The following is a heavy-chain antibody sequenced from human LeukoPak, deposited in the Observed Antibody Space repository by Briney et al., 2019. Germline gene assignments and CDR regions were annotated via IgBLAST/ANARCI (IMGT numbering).Heavy chain of an antibody. Sequence: ASVKVSCKASGYTFTSYGISWVRQAPGQGLEWMGWISAYNGNTNYAQKLQGRVTMTTDTSTSTAYMELSSLRSEDTAVYYCARVPYSGSSGAPAYWGQGTLVTVSS. CDR1: GYTFTSYG. CDR3: ARVPYSGSSGAPAY. V-gene: IGHV1-18*01. CDR2: ISAYNGNT. J-gene: IGHJ4*02. D-gene: IGHD1-26*01.